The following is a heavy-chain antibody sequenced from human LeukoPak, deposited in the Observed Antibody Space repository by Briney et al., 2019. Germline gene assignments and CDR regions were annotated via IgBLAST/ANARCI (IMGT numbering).Heavy chain of an antibody. D-gene: IGHD3-10*01. Sequence: SETLSLTCTVSGGSISSGGHYWSWLRQHPEKGLEWIGYIYYSGSTYYNPSLKSRLTISVDTSKNQFSLKLTSVTAADTAVYYCGSVDRGWFGVGDYWGQGTLVTVSS. CDR3: GSVDRGWFGVGDY. V-gene: IGHV4-31*03. CDR1: GGSISSGGHY. J-gene: IGHJ4*02. CDR2: IYYSGST.